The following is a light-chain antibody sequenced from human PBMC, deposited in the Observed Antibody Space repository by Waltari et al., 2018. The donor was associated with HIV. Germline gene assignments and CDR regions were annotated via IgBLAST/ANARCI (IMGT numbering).Light chain of an antibody. Sequence: QAVVTQEPSLTVSPGGTVTLTCGSNTGTVTSGHYPSWFQQNPGQAPRTLNFDTSYKHTWRLARFAGYLLGGKAVLSLSGAQPEDEAEYYCLLPYRDTRVFGGGTKLTVL. CDR1: TGTVTSGHY. CDR3: LLPYRDTRV. J-gene: IGLJ3*02. CDR2: DTS. V-gene: IGLV7-46*01.